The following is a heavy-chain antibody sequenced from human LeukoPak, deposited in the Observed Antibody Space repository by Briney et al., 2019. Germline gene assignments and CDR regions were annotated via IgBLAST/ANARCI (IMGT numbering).Heavy chain of an antibody. CDR1: GGSFSGYY. V-gene: IGHV4-34*01. D-gene: IGHD6-13*01. CDR3: ARVVQQQLVDY. Sequence: PSETLSLTCAVSGGSFSGYYWSWIRQPPGKGLEWIGEINHSGSTNYNPSLKSRVTISVDTSKNQFSLKLSSVTAADTAVYYCARVVQQQLVDYWGQGTLVTVSS. CDR2: INHSGST. J-gene: IGHJ4*02.